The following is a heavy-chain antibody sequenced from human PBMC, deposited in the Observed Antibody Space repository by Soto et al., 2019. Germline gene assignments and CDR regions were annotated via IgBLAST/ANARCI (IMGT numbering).Heavy chain of an antibody. V-gene: IGHV4-39*07. D-gene: IGHD3-10*01. CDR3: AGSGSYRDIDY. J-gene: IGHJ4*02. CDR1: GGSISSGGYY. CDR2: IHHSGST. Sequence: SETLSLTCTVSGGSISSGGYYWSWIRQHPGKGLEWIGEIHHSGSTNPNPSLKSRVTTSVDKSKNQFSLKLTSVTAADTAVYYCAGSGSYRDIDYWGQGTLVTVSS.